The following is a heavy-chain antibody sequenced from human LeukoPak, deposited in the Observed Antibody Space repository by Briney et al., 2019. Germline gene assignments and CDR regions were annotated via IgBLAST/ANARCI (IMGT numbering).Heavy chain of an antibody. J-gene: IGHJ4*02. CDR2: IFYTGST. CDR3: ARHVEMATIYFDY. V-gene: IGHV4-39*01. Sequence: ETLSLTCTVSGGSISSSSYYWGWIRQPPGKGLEWIGSIFYTGSTYYNPSLKSRVTISVDTSKNQFSLKVSSVTAADTAVYHCARHVEMATIYFDYWGQGTLVTVSS. CDR1: GGSISSSSYY. D-gene: IGHD5-24*01.